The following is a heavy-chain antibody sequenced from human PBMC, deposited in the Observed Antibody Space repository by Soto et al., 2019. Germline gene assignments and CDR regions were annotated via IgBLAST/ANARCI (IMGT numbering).Heavy chain of an antibody. CDR2: IYPGDSDT. CDR1: GYSSTSYW. V-gene: IGHV5-51*01. CDR3: ARRFTYDGMDV. D-gene: IGHD2-2*01. Sequence: PWQPMKNSCRVSGYSSTSYWIGWVRKMPGKGLEWMGIIYPGDSDTRYSPSFQGQVTFSADTSISTAYLQWSSLKASDTAMYYCARRFTYDGMDVWGQGTTVTVSS. J-gene: IGHJ6*02.